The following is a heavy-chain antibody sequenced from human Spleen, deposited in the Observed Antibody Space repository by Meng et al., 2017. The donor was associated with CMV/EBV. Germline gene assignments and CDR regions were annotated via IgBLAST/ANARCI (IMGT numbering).Heavy chain of an antibody. CDR1: GGTFSSYA. CDR2: IIPILGIA. V-gene: IGHV1-69*10. J-gene: IGHJ5*02. CDR3: ARVGSIVARRVWFDP. Sequence: SVKVSCKASGGTFSSYAISWVRQAPGQGLEWMGGIIPILGIANYAQKFQGRVTITADKSTSTAYMELSRLTSDDTAVYYCARVGSIVARRVWFDPWGQGTLVTVSS. D-gene: IGHD6-6*01.